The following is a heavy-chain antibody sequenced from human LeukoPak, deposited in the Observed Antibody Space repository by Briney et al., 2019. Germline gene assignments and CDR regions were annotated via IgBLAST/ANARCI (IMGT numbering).Heavy chain of an antibody. J-gene: IGHJ6*03. CDR2: MNPNSGNT. V-gene: IGHV1-8*03. Sequence: SVNASCTASGYTFTSYDINWVRQAPGQGLEWMGWMNPNSGNTGYAQKFQGRVTITRNTSISTAYMELSSLRSEDTAVYYCARGDYGSRGDYYYYYMDVWGKGATVTVSS. CDR3: ARGDYGSRGDYYYYYMDV. D-gene: IGHD3-10*01. CDR1: GYTFTSYD.